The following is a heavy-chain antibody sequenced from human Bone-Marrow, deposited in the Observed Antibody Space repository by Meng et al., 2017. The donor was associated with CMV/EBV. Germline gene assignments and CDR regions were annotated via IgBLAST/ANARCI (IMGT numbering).Heavy chain of an antibody. CDR3: AVDTVVITDPIRN. CDR2: IIPLFGMT. Sequence: SVKVSGKAAGGILSSCTITWVRQAPGQGLEWMGRIIPLFGMTTYEQKFQGRVTITADKSTSTAYMELSSLRSEDTAVYYSAVDTVVITDPIRNWGQGSPVTVSS. D-gene: IGHD2-2*01. CDR1: GGILSSCT. V-gene: IGHV1-69*02. J-gene: IGHJ4*02.